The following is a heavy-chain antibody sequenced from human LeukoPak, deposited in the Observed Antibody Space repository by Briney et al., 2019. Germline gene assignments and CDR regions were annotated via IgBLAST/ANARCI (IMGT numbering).Heavy chain of an antibody. J-gene: IGHJ4*02. CDR3: ARGPSQWDYYDSTGSYGH. Sequence: ASVKVSCKASGGTFSSYAISWVRQAPGQGLEWMGRIIPNSGGTNYAQKFQGRVTMTRDTSISTAYMELSRLRLDDTAVYYCARGPSQWDYYDSTGSYGHWGQGTLVTVSS. D-gene: IGHD3-22*01. CDR1: GGTFSSYA. V-gene: IGHV1-2*06. CDR2: IIPNSGGT.